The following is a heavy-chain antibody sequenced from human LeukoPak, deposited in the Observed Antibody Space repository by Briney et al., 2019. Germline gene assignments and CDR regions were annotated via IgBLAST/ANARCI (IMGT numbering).Heavy chain of an antibody. Sequence: AGSVSAFSKASGYTFIDYAMHWVRRAPGQGLEWMGWIIPNSGATTYAQNFQGRVTVTRDTSISTAYMGMTRLRSDDTAVYYCASHLPVNGWGSYCSFDSWGHGDLGTVSS. CDR2: IIPNSGAT. V-gene: IGHV1-2*02. CDR3: ASHLPVNGWGSYCSFDS. J-gene: IGHJ4*03. CDR1: GYTFIDYA. D-gene: IGHD3-10*01.